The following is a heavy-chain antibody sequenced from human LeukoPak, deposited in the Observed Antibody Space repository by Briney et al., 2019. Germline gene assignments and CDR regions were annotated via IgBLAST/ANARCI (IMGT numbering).Heavy chain of an antibody. CDR3: ARGSGSYRPLFDY. J-gene: IGHJ4*02. Sequence: GGSLRLSCAASGFTFSSYSMNWVRQAPGKGLEGVSYISSSSSTIYYADSVKGRFTISRDNAKNSLYLQMNSLRAEDTAVYYCARGSGSYRPLFDYWGQGTLVTVSS. V-gene: IGHV3-48*04. CDR1: GFTFSSYS. CDR2: ISSSSSTI. D-gene: IGHD1-26*01.